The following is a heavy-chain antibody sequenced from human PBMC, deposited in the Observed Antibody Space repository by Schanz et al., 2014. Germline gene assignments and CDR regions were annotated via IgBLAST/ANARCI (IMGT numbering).Heavy chain of an antibody. J-gene: IGHJ3*02. CDR3: ARVALPGYSSPRDAFDI. CDR2: ISYGTSYI. V-gene: IGHV3-21*01. CDR1: GFNFSSYS. Sequence: EVKMVESGGGLVKPGGSLRLSCAASGFNFSSYSLNWVRQAPGKGLEWVSSISYGTSYIYYAESVKGRFTISRDNAKNSLYLQMNGLRAEDTAVYYCARVALPGYSSPRDAFDIWGRGTMVDVSS. D-gene: IGHD5-18*01.